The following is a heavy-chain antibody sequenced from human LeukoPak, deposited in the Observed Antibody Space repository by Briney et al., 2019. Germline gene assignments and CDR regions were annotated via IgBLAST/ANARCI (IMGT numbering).Heavy chain of an antibody. D-gene: IGHD2-2*02. Sequence: RGESLKISCKGSGYSFTSYWIGWVRQMPGKGLEWMGIIYPGDSDTRYSPSFQGQVTISADKSISTAYLQWSSLKASDTAMYYCARHSGGDIVVVPAAIDEPYFDYWGQGTLVTVSS. V-gene: IGHV5-51*01. CDR2: IYPGDSDT. CDR3: ARHSGGDIVVVPAAIDEPYFDY. J-gene: IGHJ4*02. CDR1: GYSFTSYW.